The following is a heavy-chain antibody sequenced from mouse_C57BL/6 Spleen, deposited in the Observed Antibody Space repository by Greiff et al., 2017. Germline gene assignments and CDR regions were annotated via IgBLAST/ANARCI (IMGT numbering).Heavy chain of an antibody. Sequence: VQLQQSGTVLARPGASVKMSCKTSGYTFTSYWMHWVKQRPGQGLEWIGAIYPGNSDTSYNQKFKGKAKLTAVTSASTAYMELSSLTNEDSAVYYCTRSPITTVVPRDYWGQGTTLTVSS. CDR2: IYPGNSDT. CDR3: TRSPITTVVPRDY. CDR1: GYTFTSYW. J-gene: IGHJ2*01. V-gene: IGHV1-5*01. D-gene: IGHD1-1*01.